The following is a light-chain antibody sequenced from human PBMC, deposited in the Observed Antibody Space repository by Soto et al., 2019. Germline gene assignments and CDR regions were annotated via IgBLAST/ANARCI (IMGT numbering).Light chain of an antibody. CDR3: QQYGSSPWT. CDR1: QTIRSNY. Sequence: ETVLTQSPGTLSLSPGERATLSCRASQTIRSNYLAWYRQTPGQAPRLLIYRASNRATGIADRFSGSGSGTDFTLIISRLEPEDFALYYCQQYGSSPWTFGQGTKVEI. V-gene: IGKV3-20*01. CDR2: RAS. J-gene: IGKJ1*01.